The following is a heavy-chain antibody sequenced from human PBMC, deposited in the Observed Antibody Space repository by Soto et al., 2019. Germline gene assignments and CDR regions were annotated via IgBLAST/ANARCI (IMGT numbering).Heavy chain of an antibody. CDR3: AKSIVGASTPRYFDY. CDR1: GFTFSSHA. D-gene: IGHD1-26*01. Sequence: GGSLRLSCAASGFTFSSHAMNWVRQAPGKGLEWVSAISGSGGSTYYADSVKGRFTISRDNSKNTLYLQMNSLRAEDTAVYYCAKSIVGASTPRYFDYWGQGTLVTVSS. CDR2: ISGSGGST. V-gene: IGHV3-23*01. J-gene: IGHJ4*02.